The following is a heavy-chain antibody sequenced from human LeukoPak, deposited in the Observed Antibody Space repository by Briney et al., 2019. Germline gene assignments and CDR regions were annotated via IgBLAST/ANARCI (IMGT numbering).Heavy chain of an antibody. D-gene: IGHD3-22*01. J-gene: IGHJ4*02. CDR3: SNGYYYDSSGYYYRDYFDY. CDR2: ISGSGGST. CDR1: GFTFSSYA. V-gene: IGHV3-23*01. Sequence: GGSLRLSCAASGFTFSSYAMSWVRQAPGKGLEWVSAISGSGGSTYYADSVKGRFTISRDNSKNTLYLQMNSLRAEDTAVYYCSNGYYYDSSGYYYRDYFDYWGQGTLVTVSS.